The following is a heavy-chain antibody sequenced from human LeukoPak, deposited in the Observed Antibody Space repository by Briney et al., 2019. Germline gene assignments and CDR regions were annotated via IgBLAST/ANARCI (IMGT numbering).Heavy chain of an antibody. D-gene: IGHD6-6*01. J-gene: IGHJ4*02. CDR1: GFTFGDYA. V-gene: IGHV3-9*01. CDR2: ISWNSGSI. Sequence: GRSLRLSCAASGFTFGDYAMHWVRQAPGKGLEWVSGISWNSGSIGYADSVKGRFTISRDNAKNSLYLQMNSLRAEDTALYYCATLTVAARTANFDYWGQGTLVTVSS. CDR3: ATLTVAARTANFDY.